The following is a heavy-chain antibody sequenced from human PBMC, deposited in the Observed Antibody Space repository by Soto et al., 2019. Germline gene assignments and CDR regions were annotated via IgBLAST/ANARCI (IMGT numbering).Heavy chain of an antibody. J-gene: IGHJ4*02. CDR3: ARARPGRLGSFDY. CDR2: ISSSSSYI. V-gene: IGHV3-21*01. D-gene: IGHD3-10*01. Sequence: GGSLRLSCAASGFTFSSYSMNWVRQAPGKGLEWVSSISSSSSYIYYADSVKGRFTISRDNAKNSLYLQMNSLRAEDTAVYYCARARPGRLGSFDYWGQGTLVTVSS. CDR1: GFTFSSYS.